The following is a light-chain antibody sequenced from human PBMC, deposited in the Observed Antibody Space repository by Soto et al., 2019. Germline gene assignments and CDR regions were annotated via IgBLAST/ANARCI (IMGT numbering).Light chain of an antibody. J-gene: IGKJ5*01. CDR1: QGISSA. CDR2: DVS. CDR3: QQFDTYPLP. Sequence: AIQLTQSPSSLSASVGDRVTITCRASQGISSAFAWYQQKPGKVPRLLIYDVSSLQSGVPSRFSGSGSGTDFTLTISSLQPEDFATYYCQQFDTYPLPCGQGTRLDVK. V-gene: IGKV1-13*02.